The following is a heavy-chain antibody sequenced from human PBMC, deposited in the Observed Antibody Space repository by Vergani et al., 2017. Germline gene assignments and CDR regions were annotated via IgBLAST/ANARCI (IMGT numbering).Heavy chain of an antibody. CDR2: IIPILGTA. Sequence: QVQLVQSGAEVKKPGSSVKVSCKASGGTFSSYAISWVRQAPGQGLEWMGRIIPILGTANYSQKFQGRVTITADESTSTAYMELSSLRSEDTAVYYCAREGARPRGLGHYDFWSGPNDYWGQGTLVTVSS. V-gene: IGHV1-69*11. J-gene: IGHJ4*02. CDR3: AREGARPRGLGHYDFWSGPNDY. D-gene: IGHD3-3*01. CDR1: GGTFSSYA.